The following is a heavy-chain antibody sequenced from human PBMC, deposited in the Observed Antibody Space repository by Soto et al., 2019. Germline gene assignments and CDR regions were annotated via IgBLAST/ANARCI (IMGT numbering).Heavy chain of an antibody. CDR1: CVSISSSYW. V-gene: IGHV4-4*02. J-gene: IGHJ4*02. D-gene: IGHD3-16*01. CDR2: IYHTGPT. Sequence: QLQESGPGLVKPSGTLSLTCAVSCVSISSSYWWSWVRQPPGKGLEWIGEIYHTGPTNYNPSLKSRVTISVDKSKNHFSLNLNSVTAADTAVYYCASTPPDKFGGIEYWGQGTLVTVSS. CDR3: ASTPPDKFGGIEY.